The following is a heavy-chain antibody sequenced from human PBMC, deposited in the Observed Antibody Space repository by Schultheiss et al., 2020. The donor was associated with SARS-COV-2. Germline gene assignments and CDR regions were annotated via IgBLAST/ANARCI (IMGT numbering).Heavy chain of an antibody. CDR2: IYYSGST. V-gene: IGHV4-39*01. CDR3: ARPGGDFWSGYQFDY. Sequence: SQTLSLTCTVSGGSISSSSYYWGWIRQPPGKGLEWIGSIYYSGSTYYNPSLKSRVTISVDTSKNQFSLKLSSVTAADTAVYYCARPGGDFWSGYQFDYWGQGTLVTVPQ. D-gene: IGHD3-3*01. CDR1: GGSISSSSYY. J-gene: IGHJ4*02.